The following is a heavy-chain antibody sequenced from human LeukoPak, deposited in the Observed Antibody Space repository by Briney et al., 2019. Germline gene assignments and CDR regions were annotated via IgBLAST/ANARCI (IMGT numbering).Heavy chain of an antibody. J-gene: IGHJ3*02. D-gene: IGHD1-14*01. CDR2: IKQDGSEK. Sequence: PGGSLRLSCAASGFSFSSYWMSWVRQAPGKGLEWVANIKQDGSEKYYVDSVKGRFTISRDNAKNSLYLQVNSLRVEDTTVYYCARAPGPEGEAFDIWGQGTMVTVSS. V-gene: IGHV3-7*01. CDR1: GFSFSSYW. CDR3: ARAPGPEGEAFDI.